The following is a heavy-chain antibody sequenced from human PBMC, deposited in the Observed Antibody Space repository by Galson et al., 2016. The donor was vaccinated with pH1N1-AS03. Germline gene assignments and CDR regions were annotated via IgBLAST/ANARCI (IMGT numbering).Heavy chain of an antibody. Sequence: SVKVSCKASGYTFTNYAISWVRQAPGQGLEWMGWSSAYNFNTNYAQNFKGRVTMTTDTSTSTAYMELRSLNSDDTAVYYCSRDELGVGIVPAGRTTFEYWGHGTLVIVSS. CDR3: SRDELGVGIVPAGRTTFEY. D-gene: IGHD6-13*01. V-gene: IGHV1-18*01. CDR1: GYTFTNYA. J-gene: IGHJ4*01. CDR2: SSAYNFNT.